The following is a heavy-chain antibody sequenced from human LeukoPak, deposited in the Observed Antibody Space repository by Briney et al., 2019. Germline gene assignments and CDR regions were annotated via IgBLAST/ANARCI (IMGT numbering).Heavy chain of an antibody. CDR2: IWSDATNM. V-gene: IGHV3-33*06. CDR3: AKDAQRGFDYSNSLES. D-gene: IGHD4-11*01. J-gene: IGHJ5*01. CDR1: GFTFSHYG. Sequence: PGRSLRLSCTTSGFTFSHYGMHWVRQAPAKGLEWVAVIWSDATNMYYGDSVKGRFTISRDNSKNTIYLQMNSLRVEDTAVYYCAKDAQRGFDYSNSLESWGQGALVTVSS.